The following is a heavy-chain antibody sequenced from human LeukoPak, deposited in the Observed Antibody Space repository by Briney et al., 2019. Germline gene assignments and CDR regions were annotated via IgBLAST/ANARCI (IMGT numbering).Heavy chain of an antibody. CDR3: AREQYYRGGSFNWFDP. Sequence: SETLSLTCNVSGDSISSYFWTWIRQSPGRGLEWIGYISYRGSTSYNPSLKSRVTISLDTSQNQFSLRLTSVTSADTAVYYCAREQYYRGGSFNWFDPWGQGIQVTVSS. J-gene: IGHJ5*02. CDR2: ISYRGST. V-gene: IGHV4-59*01. D-gene: IGHD1-26*01. CDR1: GDSISSYF.